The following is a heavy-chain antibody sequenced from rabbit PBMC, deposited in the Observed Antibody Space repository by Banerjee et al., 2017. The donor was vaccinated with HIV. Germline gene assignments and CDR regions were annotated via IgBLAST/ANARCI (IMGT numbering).Heavy chain of an antibody. CDR2: IGTGSGST. J-gene: IGHJ4*01. CDR3: ARESDYAAGSFNL. Sequence: QEQLEESGGDLVKPGGTLTLTCKASGFSFSSSYWMCWVRQAPGKGLELIGCIGTGSGSTYYASWAKGPFTISRSTSLNTVDLKMTSLTAADTATYFCARESDYAAGSFNLWGQGTLVTVS. CDR1: GFSFSSSYW. D-gene: IGHD4-2*01. V-gene: IGHV1S43*01.